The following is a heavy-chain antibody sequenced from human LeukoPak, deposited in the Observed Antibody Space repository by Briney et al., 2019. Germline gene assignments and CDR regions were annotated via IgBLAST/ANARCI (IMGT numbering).Heavy chain of an antibody. D-gene: IGHD2-2*01. CDR1: GFTFSNYW. V-gene: IGHV3-21*01. CDR3: ARGDIVVVPTSSADY. CDR2: ISSSSSYI. J-gene: IGHJ4*02. Sequence: PGGSLRLSCAASGFTFSNYWMHWVRQAPGKGLEWVSSISSSSSYIYYADSVKGRFTISRDNAKNSLYLQMNSLRAEDTAVYYCARGDIVVVPTSSADYWGQGTLVTVSS.